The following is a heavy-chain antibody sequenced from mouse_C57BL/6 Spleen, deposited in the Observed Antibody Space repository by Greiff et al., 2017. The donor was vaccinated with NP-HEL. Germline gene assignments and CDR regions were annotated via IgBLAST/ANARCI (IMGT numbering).Heavy chain of an antibody. CDR2: IDPSDSET. V-gene: IGHV1-52*01. CDR3: ARGSNGNYTYAMDY. J-gene: IGHJ4*01. D-gene: IGHD2-1*01. Sequence: QVQLQQPGAELVRPGSSVKLSCKASGYTFTSYWMHWVKQRPIQGLEWIGNIDPSDSETHYNQKFKDKAKLTVDKSSSTAYMQLSSLTSEDSAVYYCARGSNGNYTYAMDYWGQGTSVTVSS. CDR1: GYTFTSYW.